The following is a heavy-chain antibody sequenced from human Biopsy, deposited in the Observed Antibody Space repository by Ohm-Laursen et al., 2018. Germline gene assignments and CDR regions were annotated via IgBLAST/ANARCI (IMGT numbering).Heavy chain of an antibody. CDR2: VTTTSSYI. CDR1: GFDFSDYS. V-gene: IGHV3-21*04. CDR3: AKFEGDPTPSYYFDY. Sequence: GSLRLSCSASGFDFSDYSMSWVRQAPGKGLEWVSSVTTTSSYIYYADSVKGRFSISRDNSENTLYLHMNSLRAEDTAVYFCAKFEGDPTPSYYFDYWGQGTLVTVSS. D-gene: IGHD3-10*01. J-gene: IGHJ4*02.